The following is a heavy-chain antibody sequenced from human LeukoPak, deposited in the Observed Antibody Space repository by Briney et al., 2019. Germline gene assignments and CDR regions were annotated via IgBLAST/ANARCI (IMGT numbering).Heavy chain of an antibody. J-gene: IGHJ4*02. D-gene: IGHD3-10*01. CDR3: AREIFGSGSYPYF. CDR1: GFSFDTSA. V-gene: IGHV3-33*01. Sequence: PGRSLRLSCAAPGFSFDTSAMHWVRQAPGQGLEWVALIWHDGSHKFYSNSVRGQFTISRDNSKNTVYLQMNDLRPHDTAVYSCAREIFGSGSYPYFWGQGTLVTVSS. CDR2: IWHDGSHK.